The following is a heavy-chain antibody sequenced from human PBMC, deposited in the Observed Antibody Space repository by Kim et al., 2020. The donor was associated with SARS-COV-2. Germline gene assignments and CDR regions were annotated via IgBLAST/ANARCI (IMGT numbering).Heavy chain of an antibody. Sequence: SVNVSCKASGGTFSSYAISWVRQAPGQGLEWMGRIIPILGIANYAQKFQGRVTITADKSTSTAYMELSSLRSEDTAVYYCASQFPASKYYYGSGSYEGFDYWGQGTLVTVSS. V-gene: IGHV1-69*04. CDR1: GGTFSSYA. CDR3: ASQFPASKYYYGSGSYEGFDY. CDR2: IIPILGIA. J-gene: IGHJ4*02. D-gene: IGHD3-10*01.